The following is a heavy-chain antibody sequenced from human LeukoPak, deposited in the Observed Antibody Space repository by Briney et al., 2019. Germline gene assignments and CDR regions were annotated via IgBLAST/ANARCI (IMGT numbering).Heavy chain of an antibody. J-gene: IGHJ6*03. CDR2: ISSSSSTI. V-gene: IGHV3-48*01. D-gene: IGHD6-19*01. CDR3: ARDHGTGWSSGRAYYYYYYMDV. CDR1: GFTFSSYS. Sequence: GGSLRLSCAASGFTFSSYSMNWVRQAPGKGLEWVSYISSSSSTIYYADSVKGRFTISRDNAKNSLYLQMNSLRAEDTAVYYCARDHGTGWSSGRAYYYYYYMDVWGKGTTVTVSS.